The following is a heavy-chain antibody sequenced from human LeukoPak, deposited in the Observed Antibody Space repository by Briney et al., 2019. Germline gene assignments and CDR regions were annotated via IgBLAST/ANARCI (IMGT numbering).Heavy chain of an antibody. CDR3: AKDLDLVGATVGY. CDR2: IIGSGVST. Sequence: GGSLRLSCAASGFTFSSYAMNWVRQAPGRGLEWVSTIIGSGVSTFYADSVKGRFTISRDNSKNTLYLQVNSLRAEDTAVYYCAKDLDLVGATVGYWGRGTLVTVSS. D-gene: IGHD1-26*01. V-gene: IGHV3-23*01. J-gene: IGHJ4*02. CDR1: GFTFSSYA.